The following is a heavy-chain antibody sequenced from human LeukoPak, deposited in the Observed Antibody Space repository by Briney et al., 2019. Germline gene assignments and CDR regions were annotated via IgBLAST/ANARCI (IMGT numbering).Heavy chain of an antibody. CDR1: GFTFSSYA. J-gene: IGHJ4*02. V-gene: IGHV3-30-3*01. CDR2: ISYDGSNK. CDR3: AKNDIEFRSSYYFDY. D-gene: IGHD5-12*01. Sequence: GRSLRLSCAASGFTFSSYAMHWVRQAPGKGLEWVAVISYDGSNKYYADSVKGRFTISRDNSKNTLYLQMNSLRAEDTAVYYCAKNDIEFRSSYYFDYWGQGTLVTVSS.